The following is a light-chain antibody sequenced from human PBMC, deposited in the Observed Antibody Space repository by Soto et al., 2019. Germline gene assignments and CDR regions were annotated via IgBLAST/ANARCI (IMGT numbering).Light chain of an antibody. CDR1: NSNIGNNA. Sequence: QSVLTQPPSVSGAPRQRVTISCSGSNSNIGNNAVNWYQQLPRKAPKLLIYYDDLLPSGVSDRFSGSKSGTSASLAISGLQSEDEAGYYCAAWDDSLNGPVFGGGTKLTVL. CDR3: AAWDDSLNGPV. V-gene: IGLV1-36*01. J-gene: IGLJ2*01. CDR2: YDD.